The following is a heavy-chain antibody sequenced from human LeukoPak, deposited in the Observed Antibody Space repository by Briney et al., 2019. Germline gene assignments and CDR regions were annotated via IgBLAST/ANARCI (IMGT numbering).Heavy chain of an antibody. CDR2: IGGSSDFT. CDR1: GFTFSDYA. V-gene: IGHV3-23*01. CDR3: AKADRGWGVIAKD. Sequence: GGSLRLSCAASGFTFSDYAMSCVRQAPGKGLEWVSAIGGSSDFTYYAEYVKGRFTISRDNSKETLYLQMNSLRAEDTAVYYCAKADRGWGVIAKDWGQGTLVTVSS. J-gene: IGHJ4*02. D-gene: IGHD3-10*01.